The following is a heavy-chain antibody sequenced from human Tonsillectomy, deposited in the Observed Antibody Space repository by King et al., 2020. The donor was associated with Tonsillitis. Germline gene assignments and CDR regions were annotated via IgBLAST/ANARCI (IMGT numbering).Heavy chain of an antibody. Sequence: QLVQSGGGLVQPGRSLRLSCTASGFTFGDYAMSWFRQAPGKGLEWVGFIRSKAYGGTTEYAASVKGRFTISRDDSKSIAYLQMNSLKTEDTAVYYCTRGVGSGSYYNPYYYYGMDVWGQGTTVTVSS. V-gene: IGHV3-49*03. D-gene: IGHD3-10*01. CDR1: GFTFGDYA. CDR3: TRGVGSGSYYNPYYYYGMDV. CDR2: IRSKAYGGTT. J-gene: IGHJ6*02.